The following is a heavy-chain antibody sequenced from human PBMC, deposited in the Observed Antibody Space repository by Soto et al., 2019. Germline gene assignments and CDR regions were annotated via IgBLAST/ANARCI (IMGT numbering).Heavy chain of an antibody. CDR1: GGTFSNDA. CDR2: IIPIYGTT. J-gene: IGHJ4*02. D-gene: IGHD3-3*01. CDR3: ARDKGYFFSGSGYRSYYFDS. Sequence: ASVKVSCKTSGGTFSNDAISWVRQAPGQGLEWMGGIIPIYGTTHYAQKFQDRLKLTADESTGTAYMELSSLRSDDTAVYYCARDKGYFFSGSGYRSYYFDSWGQGTLVTVSS. V-gene: IGHV1-69*13.